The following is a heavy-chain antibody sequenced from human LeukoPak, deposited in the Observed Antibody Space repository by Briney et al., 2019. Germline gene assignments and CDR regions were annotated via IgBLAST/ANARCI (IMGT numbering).Heavy chain of an antibody. Sequence: PSETLSLTCTVSGGSISSYYWSWIRQPAGKGLEWIGRIYTRGSTNYNPSLKSRVTMSVDTSKNQFSLKLSSVTAADTAVYYCARDWLVRGVITNNWFDPWGQGTLVTVSS. D-gene: IGHD3-10*01. CDR1: GGSISSYY. CDR2: IYTRGST. V-gene: IGHV4-4*07. J-gene: IGHJ5*02. CDR3: ARDWLVRGVITNNWFDP.